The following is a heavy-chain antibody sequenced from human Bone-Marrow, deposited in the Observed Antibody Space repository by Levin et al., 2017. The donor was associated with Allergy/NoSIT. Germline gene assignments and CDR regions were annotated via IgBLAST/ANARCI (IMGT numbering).Heavy chain of an antibody. Sequence: SCTVSGGSIRSGGYYWSWIRQHPGKGLEWIGYIYDSGSTSYNPFLESRVAISVDTPKNQFHLKLTSLTAADTAVYYCARIPDTTSEFDYWGQGTLVTVSS. CDR2: IYDSGST. J-gene: IGHJ4*02. CDR1: GGSIRSGGYY. CDR3: ARIPDTTSEFDY. D-gene: IGHD5-18*01. V-gene: IGHV4-31*03.